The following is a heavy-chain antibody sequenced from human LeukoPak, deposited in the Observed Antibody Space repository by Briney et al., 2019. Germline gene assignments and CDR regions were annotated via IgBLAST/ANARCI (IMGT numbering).Heavy chain of an antibody. CDR3: ACLRGPSDY. D-gene: IGHD4-17*01. J-gene: IGHJ4*02. CDR1: GFTFSSYE. CDR2: ISSSGSTI. V-gene: IGHV3-48*03. Sequence: GGSPRLSCAASGFTFSSYEMNWVRQAPGKGLEWVSYISSSGSTIYYADSVKGRFTISRDNAKNSLYLQMNSLRAEDTAVYFCACLRGPSDYWGQGTLVTVSS.